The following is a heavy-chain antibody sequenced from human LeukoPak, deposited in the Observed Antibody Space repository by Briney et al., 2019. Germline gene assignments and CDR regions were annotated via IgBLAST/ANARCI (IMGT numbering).Heavy chain of an antibody. CDR2: IIPIFGTA. CDR1: GGTFRNYA. Sequence: GSSVKVSYMASGGTFRNYAIIWVRQAPGQGLEWMGGIIPIFGTANYAQKFQGRVTITADESTSTAYMELSSLRSEDTAVYYCAREGTRQNVLRYFDLDLYYHYGMDVWGHGTTVTVSS. V-gene: IGHV1-69*01. CDR3: AREGTRQNVLRYFDLDLYYHYGMDV. J-gene: IGHJ6*02. D-gene: IGHD3-9*01.